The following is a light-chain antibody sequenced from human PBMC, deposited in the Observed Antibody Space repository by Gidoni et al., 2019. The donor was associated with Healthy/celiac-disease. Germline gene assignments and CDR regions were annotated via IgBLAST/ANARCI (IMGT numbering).Light chain of an antibody. CDR3: QEDNNWPPMYT. CDR2: GAS. V-gene: IGKV3-15*01. Sequence: EIVMTQSPATLSVSPGERATLSCRASQSVSSNLAWYQQKPGQAPRLLIYGASTRATGNPARFSGSGSGTEFTLTISSLQAEDFAVYYCQEDNNWPPMYTFGQGTKLEIK. CDR1: QSVSSN. J-gene: IGKJ2*01.